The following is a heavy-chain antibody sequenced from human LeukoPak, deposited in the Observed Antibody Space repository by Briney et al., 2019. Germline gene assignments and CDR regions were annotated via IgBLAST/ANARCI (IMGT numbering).Heavy chain of an antibody. CDR2: INSDGSCT. D-gene: IGHD2-8*02. CDR3: AREDLEVWAFDI. CDR1: GFTFSSYW. Sequence: GGSLRLSCAASGFTFSSYWMHWVRQAPGKGLVWVSRINSDGSCTSYADSVKGRFTISRDNAKNTLYLQMNSLRAEDTAVYYCAREDLEVWAFDIWGQGTMVTVSS. V-gene: IGHV3-74*01. J-gene: IGHJ3*02.